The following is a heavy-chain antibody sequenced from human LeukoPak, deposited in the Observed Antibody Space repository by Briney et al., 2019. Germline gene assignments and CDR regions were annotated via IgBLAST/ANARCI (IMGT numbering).Heavy chain of an antibody. CDR2: IHYTGST. CDR1: GGSINSYY. V-gene: IGHV4-59*01. Sequence: SETLSLTCTVSGGSINSYYWSWIRQPPGKGLECIGYIHYTGSTNYNPSLKSRVTISVDTSKSQFSLKLSSVTAADTAIYYCARGGYYGSGNDFRFDPWGQGALVTVSS. CDR3: ARGGYYGSGNDFRFDP. D-gene: IGHD3-10*01. J-gene: IGHJ5*02.